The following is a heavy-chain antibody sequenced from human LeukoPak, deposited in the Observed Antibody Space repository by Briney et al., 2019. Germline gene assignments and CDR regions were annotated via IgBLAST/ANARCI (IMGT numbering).Heavy chain of an antibody. V-gene: IGHV3-74*01. CDR3: ASFPWDLRPT. D-gene: IGHD1-26*01. CDR1: GFTFSSYW. Sequence: GGSLRLSCAVSGFTFSSYWMHWVRQVPGKGLVWVSRINGDGSTTNYADSVKGRFTISRDNAKISLYLQMNSLRAEDTAVYYCASFPWDLRPTWGQGTLVSVAS. J-gene: IGHJ4*02. CDR2: INGDGSTT.